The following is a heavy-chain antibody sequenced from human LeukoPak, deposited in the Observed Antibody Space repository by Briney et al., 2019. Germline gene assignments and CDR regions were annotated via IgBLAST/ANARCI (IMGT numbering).Heavy chain of an antibody. V-gene: IGHV3-23*01. CDR2: ISGSGGST. Sequence: PGGSLRLSCAASGFTFSSYAMSWVRQAPGKGLERVSAISGSGGSTYYADSVKGRFTISRDNSKNTLYLQMNSLRAEDTAVYYCAKWNSGYDAFDIWGQGTMVTVSS. J-gene: IGHJ3*02. D-gene: IGHD5-12*01. CDR1: GFTFSSYA. CDR3: AKWNSGYDAFDI.